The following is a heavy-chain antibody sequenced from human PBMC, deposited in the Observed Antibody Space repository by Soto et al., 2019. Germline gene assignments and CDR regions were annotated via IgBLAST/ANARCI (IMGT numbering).Heavy chain of an antibody. CDR2: IYYSGST. CDR3: AISYCSGGSCYLGGDNWFDP. V-gene: IGHV4-31*03. CDR1: GGSISSGGYS. D-gene: IGHD2-15*01. Sequence: QVQLQESGPGLVKPSQTLSLTCTVSGGSISSGGYSWSWIRQHPGRGLEWIGYIYYSGSTYYNPSLKSRVTISVDTSKNQFSLKLSSVTAADTAVYYCAISYCSGGSCYLGGDNWFDPWGQGTLVTVSS. J-gene: IGHJ5*02.